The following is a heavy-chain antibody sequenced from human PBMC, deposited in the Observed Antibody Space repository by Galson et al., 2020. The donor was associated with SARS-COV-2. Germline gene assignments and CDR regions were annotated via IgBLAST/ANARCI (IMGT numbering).Heavy chain of an antibody. J-gene: IGHJ4*02. CDR2: IWYAGSNK. CDR3: ARDGQSSSGWAFDY. Sequence: GGSLRLSCAASGFTFENHAMHWVRQAPGKGLEWVAQIWYAGSNKYYVDSVKGRFTISRDNSENTLYLQMNNLRAEDTAVYYCARDGQSSSGWAFDYWGQGTLVTVSS. V-gene: IGHV3-33*01. CDR1: GFTFENHA. D-gene: IGHD6-19*01.